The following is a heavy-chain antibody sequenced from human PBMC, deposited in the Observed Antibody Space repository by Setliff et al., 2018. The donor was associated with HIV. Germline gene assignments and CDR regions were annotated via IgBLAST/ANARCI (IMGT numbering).Heavy chain of an antibody. Sequence: PSETLSLTCTVSGFTFRNYKFNWVRQAPGEGLQWIGEINEGGGTNYNPSLESRVTMSVDTSKNQFSLRLISVTAADTALYYCARRPISPFSLTTGMLGPWGQGILVTVSS. CDR3: ARRPISPFSLTTGMLGP. V-gene: IGHV4-34*01. D-gene: IGHD3-10*01. CDR1: GFTFRNYK. J-gene: IGHJ5*02. CDR2: INEGGGT.